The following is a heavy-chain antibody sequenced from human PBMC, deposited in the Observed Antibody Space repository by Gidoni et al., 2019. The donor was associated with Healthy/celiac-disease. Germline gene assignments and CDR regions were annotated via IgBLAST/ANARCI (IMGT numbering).Heavy chain of an antibody. CDR3: AKDYGDYDWYFDL. CDR2: ISWNSGSI. D-gene: IGHD4-17*01. J-gene: IGHJ2*01. CDR1: GFPFDDYA. V-gene: IGHV3-9*01. Sequence: EVQLVESGGGLVQPGRSLRLSCAASGFPFDDYAMHWVRQAPGKGLEWVSGISWNSGSIGYADSVKGRFTISRDNAKNSLYLQMNSLRAEDTALYYCAKDYGDYDWYFDLWGRGTLVTVSS.